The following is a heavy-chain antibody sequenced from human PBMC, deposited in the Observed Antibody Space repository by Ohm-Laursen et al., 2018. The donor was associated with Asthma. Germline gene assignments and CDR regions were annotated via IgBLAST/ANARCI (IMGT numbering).Heavy chain of an antibody. D-gene: IGHD3-16*02. CDR1: GFTFSQNW. J-gene: IGHJ5*02. Sequence: SLRLSCAASGFTFSQNWMNWVRQAPGKGLEWVANIKYDGSEKSYVDSVKGRFTISRDNTKNSLLLHMNGLRVEDTAVYYCARVYYSVIPGRFDPWGQGTLVTVSS. V-gene: IGHV3-7*01. CDR3: ARVYYSVIPGRFDP. CDR2: IKYDGSEK.